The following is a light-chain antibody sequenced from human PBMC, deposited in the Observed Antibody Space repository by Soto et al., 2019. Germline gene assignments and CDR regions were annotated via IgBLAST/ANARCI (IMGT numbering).Light chain of an antibody. J-gene: IGLJ1*01. V-gene: IGLV2-14*01. CDR1: NSDVGNYKY. CDR2: EVS. Sequence: QSVLTQPASVSGAPGQSITISCTGTNSDVGNYKYVSWYQQHPGTAPKLMIYEVSNRPSGVSNRFSGSKSGNTASLTISGLQAEDDTDYYCFSYTSIGTYVFGTGTQLTVL. CDR3: FSYTSIGTYV.